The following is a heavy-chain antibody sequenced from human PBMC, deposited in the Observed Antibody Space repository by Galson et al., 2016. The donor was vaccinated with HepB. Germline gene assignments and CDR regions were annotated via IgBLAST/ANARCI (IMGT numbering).Heavy chain of an antibody. Sequence: SLRLSCAASGFTFGTHWMHWVRQAPGKGLVWVSRISDDGSGTNYADSVKGRFTISRDNSKNTLYLQMNSLRAEDTAVYYCAKDLYYYDSSGQSFFDYWGQGTQVTVSS. J-gene: IGHJ4*02. V-gene: IGHV3-74*01. CDR2: ISDDGSGT. D-gene: IGHD3-22*01. CDR1: GFTFGTHW. CDR3: AKDLYYYDSSGQSFFDY.